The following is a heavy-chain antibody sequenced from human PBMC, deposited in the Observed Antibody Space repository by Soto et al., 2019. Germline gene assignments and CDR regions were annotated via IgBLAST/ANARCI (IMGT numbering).Heavy chain of an antibody. CDR3: ARRLQQLEYYYYYGMDV. V-gene: IGHV5-51*01. CDR2: INPGDSDT. CDR1: GYSFTSYW. D-gene: IGHD6-13*01. Sequence: GESLKISCKGSGYSFTSYWIGWVRQMPGKGLEWMGIINPGDSDTRYSPSFQGQVTISADKSISTAYLQWSSLKASDTAMYYCARRLQQLEYYYYYGMDVWGQGTTVTVSS. J-gene: IGHJ6*02.